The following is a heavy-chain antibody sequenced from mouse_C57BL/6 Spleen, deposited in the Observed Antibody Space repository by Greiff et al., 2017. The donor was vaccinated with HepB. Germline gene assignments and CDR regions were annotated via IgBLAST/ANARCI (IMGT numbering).Heavy chain of an antibody. CDR3: SRSLLGYWYFDV. D-gene: IGHD4-1*01. Sequence: QVQLQQPGAELVRPGSSVKLSCTASGYTFTSYWMDWVKQRPGQGLEWIGNIYTSDSETHYNQKFKDKATLTVDKSYSTAYMQLSRLTSEDSAVDYCSRSLLGYWYFDVWGTGTTVTVSS. CDR1: GYTFTSYW. CDR2: IYTSDSET. J-gene: IGHJ1*03. V-gene: IGHV1-61*01.